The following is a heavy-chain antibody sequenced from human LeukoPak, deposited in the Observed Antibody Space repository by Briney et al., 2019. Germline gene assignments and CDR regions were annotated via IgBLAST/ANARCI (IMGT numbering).Heavy chain of an antibody. Sequence: SETLSLTCTVSGGSISSYYWSWIRQPPGKGLEWIGYIYYSGSTNYNPSLKSRVTISVDTPKNQFSLKLSSVTAADTAVYYCARGEYYYDSSGYGVFDYWGQGTLVTVSS. V-gene: IGHV4-59*01. J-gene: IGHJ4*02. CDR3: ARGEYYYDSSGYGVFDY. CDR1: GGSISSYY. CDR2: IYYSGST. D-gene: IGHD3-22*01.